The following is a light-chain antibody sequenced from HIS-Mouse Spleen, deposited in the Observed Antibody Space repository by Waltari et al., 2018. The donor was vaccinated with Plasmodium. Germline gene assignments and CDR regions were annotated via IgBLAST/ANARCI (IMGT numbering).Light chain of an antibody. CDR2: DVS. CDR1: SSDVGGYNY. CDR3: CSYAGSYTYV. V-gene: IGLV2-11*01. Sequence: QSALTQPRSVSGSPGQSVTISCTGTSSDVGGYNYVSWYQQHPGQAPKPMIYDVSKRPSGVPYRFSGSKAGNTASLTISGLQAEDEADYYCCSYAGSYTYVFGTGTKVTVL. J-gene: IGLJ1*01.